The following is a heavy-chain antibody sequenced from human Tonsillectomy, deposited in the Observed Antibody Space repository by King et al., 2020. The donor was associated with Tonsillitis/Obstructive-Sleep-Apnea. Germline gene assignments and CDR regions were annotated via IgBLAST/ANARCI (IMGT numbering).Heavy chain of an antibody. D-gene: IGHD3-9*01. J-gene: IGHJ3*02. CDR1: GGSISSYY. CDR2: IYDSGST. V-gene: IGHV4-59*08. CDR3: ARAYYDILTGYLDDAFDI. Sequence: QLQESGPGLVKPSETLSLTCNVSGGSISSYYWSWIRQPPGKGLEWIGYIYDSGSTNYNPSPKSRVTISVDTSKNQFSLKLSSVTAADTAVYYCARAYYDILTGYLDDAFDIWGQGTMVTVSS.